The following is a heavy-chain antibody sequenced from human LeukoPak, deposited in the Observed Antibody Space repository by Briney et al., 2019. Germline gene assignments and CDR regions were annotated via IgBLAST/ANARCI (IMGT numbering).Heavy chain of an antibody. J-gene: IGHJ4*02. Sequence: PGESLRLSCAASGFTFSTYSMNWVRQAPGKGLEWVSYISSTSGTKYYADSVKGRITISRDNAKNSLYLQMNSLRAEDTAVYYCASSIVADGTSPFDYWGQGTLVTVSS. CDR3: ASSIVADGTSPFDY. D-gene: IGHD6-13*01. CDR2: ISSTSGTK. V-gene: IGHV3-48*04. CDR1: GFTFSTYS.